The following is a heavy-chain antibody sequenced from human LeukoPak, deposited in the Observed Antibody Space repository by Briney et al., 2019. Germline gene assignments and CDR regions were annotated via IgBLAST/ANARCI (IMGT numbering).Heavy chain of an antibody. CDR3: ASEGY. J-gene: IGHJ4*02. CDR1: GFTFNSYA. V-gene: IGHV3-21*01. Sequence: GGSLRLSCAASGFTFNSYAMSWVRQAPGKGLEWVSAISSSGSSIYYADSVKGRFTISRDSAKSSQYLQMNSLRAEDTAVYYCASEGYWGQGTLVTVSS. CDR2: ISSSGSSI.